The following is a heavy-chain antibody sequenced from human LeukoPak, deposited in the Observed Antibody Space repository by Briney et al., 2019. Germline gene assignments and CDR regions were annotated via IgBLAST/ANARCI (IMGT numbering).Heavy chain of an antibody. CDR1: GYTFSNYG. D-gene: IGHD3-3*01. Sequence: PVASVKVSCKASGYTFSNYGVSWVRQAPGQGLEWMGWISANNGDTNYVQNVQDRVTMTTDTATSTAYMELRSLRSDDTAIYYCARDTRIRHLDWLVSGYYYMDVWGKGTTVIVSS. CDR2: ISANNGDT. CDR3: ARDTRIRHLDWLVSGYYYMDV. J-gene: IGHJ6*03. V-gene: IGHV1-18*04.